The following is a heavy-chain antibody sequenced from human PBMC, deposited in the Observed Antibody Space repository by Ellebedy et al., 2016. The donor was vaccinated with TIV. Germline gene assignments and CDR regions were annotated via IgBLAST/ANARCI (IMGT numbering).Heavy chain of an antibody. Sequence: GESLKISCAASGFNFRSYWMTWVRQAPGKGLEWVAKIRQEGDEIYYVESVKGRFTISRDNAKNSLFIQMNSLGVEDTAVYYCARRASYGDYAVQVNPWFDPWGQGTLVTVSS. D-gene: IGHD4-17*01. J-gene: IGHJ5*02. CDR2: IRQEGDEI. CDR1: GFNFRSYW. V-gene: IGHV3-7*01. CDR3: ARRASYGDYAVQVNPWFDP.